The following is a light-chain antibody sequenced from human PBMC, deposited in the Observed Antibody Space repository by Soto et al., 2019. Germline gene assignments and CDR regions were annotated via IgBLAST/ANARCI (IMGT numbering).Light chain of an antibody. J-gene: IGKJ1*01. CDR2: DAY. CDR1: QTINTW. Sequence: DIQMTQSPSTLSASVGDRVTITCRASQTINTWLAWYQQKPGKAPKLLIYDAYTLQSGVPSRFSGSGGGAEFTLTISSLQPDGFATYYCQQYKSYSRTFGQGTKVDIK. V-gene: IGKV1-5*01. CDR3: QQYKSYSRT.